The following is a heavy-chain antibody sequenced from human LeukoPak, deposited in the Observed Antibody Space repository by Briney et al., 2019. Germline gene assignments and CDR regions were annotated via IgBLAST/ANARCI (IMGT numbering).Heavy chain of an antibody. D-gene: IGHD1-26*01. CDR2: IYTSGST. CDR3: ARSQRGMGAYYYGMDV. Sequence: SETLSLTCTVSGDSISNYYWSWIRQPAGKGLEWIGRIYTSGSTNYNPSLKSRVTMSVDTSKNQFSLKLSSVTAADTAVYYCARSQRGMGAYYYGMDVWGQGTTVTVSS. CDR1: GDSISNYY. V-gene: IGHV4-4*07. J-gene: IGHJ6*02.